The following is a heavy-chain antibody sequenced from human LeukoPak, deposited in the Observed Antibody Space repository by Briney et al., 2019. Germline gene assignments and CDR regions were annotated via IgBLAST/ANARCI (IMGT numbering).Heavy chain of an antibody. Sequence: ASVKVSCKASGGTFSSYAISWVRQAPGQGLEWMGGIIPIFGTANYAQKFQGRVTITADKSTSTAYMELSSLRSEDTAVYYCARVDGLLWFGELLSDAFDIWGQGTMVTVSS. CDR3: ARVDGLLWFGELLSDAFDI. J-gene: IGHJ3*02. V-gene: IGHV1-69*06. CDR1: GGTFSSYA. D-gene: IGHD3-10*01. CDR2: IIPIFGTA.